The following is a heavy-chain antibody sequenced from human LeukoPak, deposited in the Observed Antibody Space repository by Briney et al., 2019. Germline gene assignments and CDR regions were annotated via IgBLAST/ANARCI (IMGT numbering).Heavy chain of an antibody. D-gene: IGHD3-9*01. CDR2: IYYSGGT. CDR1: GGSISSGGYY. CDR3: ARGRYDILTGYSPIFDY. Sequence: PSETLSLTCTVSGGSISSGGYYWSWIRQHPGKGLEWIGYIYYSGGTYYNPSLKSRVTISVDTSKNQFSLKLSSVTAADTAVYYCARGRYDILTGYSPIFDYWGQGTLVTVSS. V-gene: IGHV4-31*03. J-gene: IGHJ4*02.